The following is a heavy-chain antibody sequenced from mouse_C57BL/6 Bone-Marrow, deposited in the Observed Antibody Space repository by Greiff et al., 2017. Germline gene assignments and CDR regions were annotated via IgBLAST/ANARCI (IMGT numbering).Heavy chain of an antibody. CDR2: IWWDDDK. CDR1: GFSLSTFGMG. Sequence: QVTLKVSGPGILQPSQTLSLTCSFSGFSLSTFGMGVGWIRQPSGKGLEWLAHIWWDDDKYYNPALKSRLTFSKDTYKNQVVLKIAKVETADTATDYCARIGDGYYAWFAYWGQGTLVTVSA. D-gene: IGHD2-3*01. J-gene: IGHJ3*01. CDR3: ARIGDGYYAWFAY. V-gene: IGHV8-8*01.